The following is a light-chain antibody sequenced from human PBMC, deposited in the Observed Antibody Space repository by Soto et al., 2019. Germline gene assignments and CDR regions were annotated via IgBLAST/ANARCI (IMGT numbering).Light chain of an antibody. V-gene: IGLV2-14*03. CDR3: SSFITSTSYV. CDR2: DVS. J-gene: IGLJ1*01. Sequence: QSVLTQPASVSGSPGQSITISCTGTSSDVGNYNYVSWYQQYPGKAPKLLISDVSYRPSGASNRFSGSKSGNTASLTISGLQAEDEADYYCSSFITSTSYVFGTGTKVTV. CDR1: SSDVGNYNY.